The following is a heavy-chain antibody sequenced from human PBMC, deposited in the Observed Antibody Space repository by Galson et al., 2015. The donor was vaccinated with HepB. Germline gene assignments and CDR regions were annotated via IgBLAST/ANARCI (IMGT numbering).Heavy chain of an antibody. CDR1: GFTFSDYY. J-gene: IGHJ4*02. Sequence: SLRLSCAASGFTFSDYYMYWIRQAPGMGLECVSYIGSSGSTIYYTDSVKGRFSISRHNANNSLHLQVNSLRAEDTAVYYCARDQGWLQPEGPDYWGQGTLVTVSS. V-gene: IGHV3-11*01. CDR2: IGSSGSTI. D-gene: IGHD5-24*01. CDR3: ARDQGWLQPEGPDY.